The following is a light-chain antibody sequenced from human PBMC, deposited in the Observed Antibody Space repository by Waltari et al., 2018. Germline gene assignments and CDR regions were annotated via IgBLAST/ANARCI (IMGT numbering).Light chain of an antibody. J-gene: IGKJ3*01. V-gene: IGKV1-13*02. CDR1: QGISSY. Sequence: IQMSQSPSSLSASVGDRVTITCRASQGISSYLNWYQQKPGKAPKLLIYYANSLASGVPSRFSGSGSGTEFTLTISSLQPEDFATYYCQQGNSYPFTYGPGTKLDIK. CDR3: QQGNSYPFT. CDR2: YAN.